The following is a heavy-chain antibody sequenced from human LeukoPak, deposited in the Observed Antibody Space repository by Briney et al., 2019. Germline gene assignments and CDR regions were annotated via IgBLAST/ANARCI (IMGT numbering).Heavy chain of an antibody. D-gene: IGHD3-10*01. CDR3: ARSLGSGSYYLLYYYYYYMDV. Sequence: GASVKVSCKASGYTFTSYDINWVRQATGQGLEWMGWMNPNSGNTGYAQKFQGRVTMTRNTTISTAYMELSSLRSEDTAVYYCARSLGSGSYYLLYYYYYYMDVWGKGTTVTVSS. CDR2: MNPNSGNT. V-gene: IGHV1-8*01. CDR1: GYTFTSYD. J-gene: IGHJ6*03.